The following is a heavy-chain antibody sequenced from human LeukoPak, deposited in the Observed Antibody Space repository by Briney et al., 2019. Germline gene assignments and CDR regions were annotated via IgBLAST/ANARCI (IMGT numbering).Heavy chain of an antibody. V-gene: IGHV3-66*01. J-gene: IGHJ5*02. CDR2: IYSGGST. Sequence: GGSLRLSCAASGFSVSSNYMNWVRQAPGKGLEWVSVIYSGGSTYYADSVKGRFTISRDNSKNTLYLQMNSLRAEDTAVYYCAKVGKLWFGGLLPSWGQGTLVTVSS. CDR3: AKVGKLWFGGLLPS. CDR1: GFSVSSNY. D-gene: IGHD3-10*01.